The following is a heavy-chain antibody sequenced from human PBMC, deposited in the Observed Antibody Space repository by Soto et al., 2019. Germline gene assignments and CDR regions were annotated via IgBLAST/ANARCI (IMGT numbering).Heavy chain of an antibody. D-gene: IGHD5-18*01. V-gene: IGHV4-59*08. CDR3: ARHGYSYGYLNWFDP. CDR2: IYYSGST. CDR1: GGSISSYY. J-gene: IGHJ5*02. Sequence: PSETLSLTCTVSGGSISSYYWSWIRQPPGKGLEWIGYIYYSGSTNYNPSLKSRVTISVDTSKNQFSLKLSSVTAADTAVYYCARHGYSYGYLNWFDPWGQGTLVTVSS.